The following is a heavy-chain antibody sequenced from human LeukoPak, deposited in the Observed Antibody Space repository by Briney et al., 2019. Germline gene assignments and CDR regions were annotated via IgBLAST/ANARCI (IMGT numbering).Heavy chain of an antibody. Sequence: PGGSLRLSCAASGFTFSGYWMHWVRQVPGKGLVWVSRISPTGSTTSYADSVKGRFTVSRDNAKNTLYLQVNNLRAEDTAVYYCARGPNSNWSGLDFWGQGTLLTVSS. D-gene: IGHD6-6*01. CDR3: ARGPNSNWSGLDF. CDR1: GFTFSGYW. CDR2: ISPTGSTT. V-gene: IGHV3-74*01. J-gene: IGHJ4*02.